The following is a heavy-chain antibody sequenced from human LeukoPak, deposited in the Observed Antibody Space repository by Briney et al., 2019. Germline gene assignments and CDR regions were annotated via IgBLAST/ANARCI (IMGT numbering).Heavy chain of an antibody. CDR1: GYTFINYG. V-gene: IGHV1-18*01. D-gene: IGHD3-10*01. CDR2: ISVYNGNT. J-gene: IGHJ4*02. CDR3: ARARGSYFDY. Sequence: ASVKVSCKASGYTFINYGICWVRQAPGQGLEWVGWISVYNGNTSYAQRLQGRVTMTTDTSTSTACIELRGLRSDDTAVYCCARARGSYFDYWGQGKLVTVSS.